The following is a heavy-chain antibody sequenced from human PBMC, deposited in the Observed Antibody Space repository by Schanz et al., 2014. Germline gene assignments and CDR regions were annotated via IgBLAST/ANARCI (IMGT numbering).Heavy chain of an antibody. CDR1: GYTFTSDS. Sequence: QVQLVQSGDEVKKPGASVKVSCKASGYTFTSDSMHWVRQAPGQRLEWMGWINAGTGNTEYSQKFQGRVTITRDTLASTAYMEVSSLRSEDTAVYYCARSGSSNWYFFDYWGQGTLVTVSS. CDR2: INAGTGNT. J-gene: IGHJ4*02. D-gene: IGHD6-13*01. CDR3: ARSGSSNWYFFDY. V-gene: IGHV1-3*01.